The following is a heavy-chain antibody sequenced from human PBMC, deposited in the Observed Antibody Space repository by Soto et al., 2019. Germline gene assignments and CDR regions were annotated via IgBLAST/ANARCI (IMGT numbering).Heavy chain of an antibody. D-gene: IGHD5-12*01. V-gene: IGHV3-48*04. CDR1: GFTFTDHS. Sequence: EVQLVESGGGLVQPGGSLRLSCTASGFTFTDHSMNWVRHAPGKGLEWLSYINDISNAIHYADSVKGRFAMSRDNAKKSVFLQMHSLRVEDTGVYYCARERPTTFSADLWGQGTVVTVSS. CDR2: INDISNAI. J-gene: IGHJ3*01. CDR3: ARERPTTFSADL.